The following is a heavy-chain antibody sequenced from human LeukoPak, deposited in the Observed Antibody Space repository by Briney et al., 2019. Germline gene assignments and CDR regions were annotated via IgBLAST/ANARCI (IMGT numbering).Heavy chain of an antibody. V-gene: IGHV4-39*07. D-gene: IGHD2-2*01. Sequence: PSETRSLTCTVSGGSISSSSYYWGWIRQPPGKGLEWIGSIYYSGSTYYNPSLKSRVTISVDTYKNKFSLKLNSVTAADTAVYFCARRRYCSSTSCYRSGSYYYMDVWGKGTTVTVSS. J-gene: IGHJ6*03. CDR1: GGSISSSSYY. CDR3: ARRRYCSSTSCYRSGSYYYMDV. CDR2: IYYSGST.